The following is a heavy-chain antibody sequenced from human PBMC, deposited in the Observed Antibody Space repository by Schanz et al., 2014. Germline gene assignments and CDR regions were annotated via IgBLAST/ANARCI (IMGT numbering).Heavy chain of an antibody. CDR2: ITDSGGST. V-gene: IGHV3-23*01. D-gene: IGHD1-26*01. CDR3: AKVGPYSGSLGAFDI. Sequence: EQVLESGGGFVQPGGSLRLSCAASGFTFSSYAMSWVRQAPGKGLEWVSAITDSGGSTYYADSVKGRFTISRDNSKNTLYLQMNSLRAEDSAVYYCAKVGPYSGSLGAFDIWGQGTMVTVSS. CDR1: GFTFSSYA. J-gene: IGHJ3*02.